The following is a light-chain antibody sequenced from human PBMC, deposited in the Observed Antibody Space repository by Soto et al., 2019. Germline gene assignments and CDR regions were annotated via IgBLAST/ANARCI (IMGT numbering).Light chain of an antibody. CDR3: MQALLSPT. J-gene: IGKJ1*01. CDR2: LGS. Sequence: DIVMTQSPLSLPVTPGEPASISCKSSQSLLYSDGYHYLNWHLQKPGQSPQLLIYLGSNRASGVPDRFSGSGAGTDFTLKISRVEAEDVGGYYCMQALLSPTFGQGTKVEI. CDR1: QSLLYSDGYHY. V-gene: IGKV2-28*01.